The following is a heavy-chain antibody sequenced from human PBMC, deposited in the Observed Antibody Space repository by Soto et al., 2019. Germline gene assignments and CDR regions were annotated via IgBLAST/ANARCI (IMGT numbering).Heavy chain of an antibody. V-gene: IGHV4-59*01. D-gene: IGHD4-17*01. Sequence: QVQLQESGPGLVKPSETLSLTCSVSGASISSYYWSWIRQPPGKGLEWIWYIYYRGSTNYNPSLKTRVTISVDTSKNQVSLKLTSVTAADTAVYYCATAVPNDYVPNYYPMYVWGRGTTVTVAS. CDR3: ATAVPNDYVPNYYPMYV. CDR2: IYYRGST. J-gene: IGHJ6*03. CDR1: GASISSYY.